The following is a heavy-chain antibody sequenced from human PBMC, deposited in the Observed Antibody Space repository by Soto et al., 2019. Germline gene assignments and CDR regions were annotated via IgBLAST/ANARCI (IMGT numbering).Heavy chain of an antibody. CDR2: ISRSGSTM. V-gene: IGHV3-11*01. J-gene: IGHJ3*02. D-gene: IGHD3-10*01. CDR3: ARDRTSVHGSGSYFAFDI. Sequence: QVQLVESGGGLVKPGGSLRLSCAASGFTFSDYYMNWVRQAPGKGLEWVSYISRSGSTMYYADSVEGRFTIPRDNAKNSLYLQLNSLRAEDTAVYYCARDRTSVHGSGSYFAFDIWGQGTMVTVSS. CDR1: GFTFSDYY.